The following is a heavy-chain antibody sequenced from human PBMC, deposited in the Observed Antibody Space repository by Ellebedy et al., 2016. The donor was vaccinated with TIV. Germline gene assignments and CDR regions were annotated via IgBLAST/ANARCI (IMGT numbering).Heavy chain of an antibody. Sequence: GASLKISCAASGFSFGSDWRSWVRQAPGRGQEWVANIRVDGNEKYYVDSVKGRFTISSDNAKSALYLQMDSVRAEDTAVYYCASDGSCGDHHSPAQAFEKWGQGTMVIVSS. CDR1: GFSFGSDW. D-gene: IGHD1-26*01. V-gene: IGHV3-7*01. J-gene: IGHJ3*02. CDR3: ASDGSCGDHHSPAQAFEK. CDR2: IRVDGNEK.